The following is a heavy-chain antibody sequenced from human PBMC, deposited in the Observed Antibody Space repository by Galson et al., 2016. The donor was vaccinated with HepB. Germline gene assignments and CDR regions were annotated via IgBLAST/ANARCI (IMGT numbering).Heavy chain of an antibody. D-gene: IGHD3-22*01. J-gene: IGHJ4*02. CDR3: ARIGYDNSGYFPDF. Sequence: SVKVSCKASGYTFTSFTIGWVRQAPGQGLEWMGWITDYNGNTDYAQKLKGRVTMTTDTSTSTAYMQLRSLRSDDTAVYYFARIGYDNSGYFPDFWGQGTLVTVSS. V-gene: IGHV1-18*01. CDR1: GYTFTSFT. CDR2: ITDYNGNT.